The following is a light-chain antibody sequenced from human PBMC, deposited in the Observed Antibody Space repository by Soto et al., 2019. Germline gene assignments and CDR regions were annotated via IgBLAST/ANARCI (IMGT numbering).Light chain of an antibody. CDR1: QGISSR. CDR2: AAS. Sequence: DIQMTQSPSSVSASVGDRVTITCRASQGISSRLAWYQQKPGKAPNLLIYAASSLQSGVPSRFSGSGSETYFSLTIGSRQPEDVSTYYCQQSNSFPLTFGGGTKVEIK. V-gene: IGKV1-12*01. J-gene: IGKJ4*01. CDR3: QQSNSFPLT.